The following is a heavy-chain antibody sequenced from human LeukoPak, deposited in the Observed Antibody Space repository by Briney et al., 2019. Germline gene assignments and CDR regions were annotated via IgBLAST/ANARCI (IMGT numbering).Heavy chain of an antibody. CDR2: INHSGST. V-gene: IGHV4-34*01. CDR1: GGSFSGYY. J-gene: IGHJ4*02. D-gene: IGHD3-22*01. CDR3: ASDDSSGYTTFDY. Sequence: SKTLSLTCAVYGGSFSGYYWSWIRQPPGKGLEWIGEINHSGSTNYNPSLKSRVTISVDTSKNQFSLKLSSVTAADTAVYYCASDDSSGYTTFDYWGQGTLVTVSS.